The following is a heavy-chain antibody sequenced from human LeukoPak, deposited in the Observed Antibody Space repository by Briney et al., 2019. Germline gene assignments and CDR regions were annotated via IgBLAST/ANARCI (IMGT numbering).Heavy chain of an antibody. V-gene: IGHV4-34*01. CDR2: IHHSGNT. CDR3: ASRSYSSYNYGMDL. CDR1: GGSLSGHY. Sequence: PSETLSLTCAVHGGSLSGHYWNWIRQPPGKGLEWIGQIHHSGNTNYNPSLKSRITISVDTSKNQFSLKLSSVTAADTAVYYCASRSYSSYNYGMDLWGQGTTVTASS. J-gene: IGHJ6*02.